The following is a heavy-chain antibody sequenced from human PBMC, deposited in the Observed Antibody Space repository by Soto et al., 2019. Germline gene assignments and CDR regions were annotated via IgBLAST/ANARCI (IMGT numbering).Heavy chain of an antibody. V-gene: IGHV3-48*03. Sequence: GSLRLSCAASGFTFSSYEMNWVRQAPGKGLEWIAYISSSGSTIYYADSVKGRFTISRDNAKKSLYLQMNSLGAEDTAVYYCASCFDATGYYYFTYWGQGTPVTVSS. D-gene: IGHD3-9*01. J-gene: IGHJ4*02. CDR2: ISSSGSTI. CDR1: GFTFSSYE. CDR3: ASCFDATGYYYFTY.